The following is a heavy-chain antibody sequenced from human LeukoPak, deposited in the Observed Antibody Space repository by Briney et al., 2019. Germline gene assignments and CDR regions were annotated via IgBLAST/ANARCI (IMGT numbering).Heavy chain of an antibody. CDR3: ASLKGRDGYNHLDY. CDR2: IYYSGST. V-gene: IGHV4-59*01. CDR1: GGSISSYY. J-gene: IGHJ4*02. D-gene: IGHD5-24*01. Sequence: PSETLSLTCTVSGGSISSYYWSWIRQPPGKGLEWIGYIYYSGSTNYNPSLKSRVTISVDTSKNKFSLKLSSVTAADTAVYYSASLKGRDGYNHLDYWGQGTLVTVSS.